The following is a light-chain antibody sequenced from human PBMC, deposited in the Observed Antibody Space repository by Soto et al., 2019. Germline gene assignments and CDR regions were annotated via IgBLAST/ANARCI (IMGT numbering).Light chain of an antibody. Sequence: EIVLTQSPGTLSLSPGERATLFCRASQSIATSQLAWYQQKPGQAPRLLIGASTRATGIPDRFSDSGSGTDFTLTITSLEPEDFAVYYCQHRSNWLAFGGGTKVDIK. V-gene: IGKV3D-20*02. CDR2: GAS. CDR1: QSIATSQ. J-gene: IGKJ4*01. CDR3: QHRSNWLA.